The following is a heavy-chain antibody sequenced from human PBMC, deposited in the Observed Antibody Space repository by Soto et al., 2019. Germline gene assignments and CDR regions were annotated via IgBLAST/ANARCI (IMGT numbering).Heavy chain of an antibody. J-gene: IGHJ5*02. Sequence: QVQLVQSGAEVKKPGSSVKVSCKASGGTFSSYAISWVRQAPGKGLEWMGGIIPIFGTANYAQKFQGRVTITADESTCTAYMGLSSLRSEDTAVYYCARGIDYGGKCDPWGQGTLFTVSS. CDR1: GGTFSSYA. D-gene: IGHD4-17*01. CDR3: ARGIDYGGKCDP. CDR2: IIPIFGTA. V-gene: IGHV1-69*01.